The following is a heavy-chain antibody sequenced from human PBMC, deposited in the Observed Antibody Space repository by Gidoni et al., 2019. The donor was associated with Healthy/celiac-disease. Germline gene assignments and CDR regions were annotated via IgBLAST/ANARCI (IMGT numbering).Heavy chain of an antibody. Sequence: EVQLLESGGGLVQPGGSLRLSCAASGFTFSSYAMSWVRQAPGKGLEWVSAISGSGGSTYYADSVKGRFTISRDNSKNTLYLQMNSLRAEDTAVYYCANHPDLGYCSGGSCYDYFDYWGQGTLVTVSS. D-gene: IGHD2-15*01. CDR2: ISGSGGST. CDR1: GFTFSSYA. J-gene: IGHJ4*02. V-gene: IGHV3-23*01. CDR3: ANHPDLGYCSGGSCYDYFDY.